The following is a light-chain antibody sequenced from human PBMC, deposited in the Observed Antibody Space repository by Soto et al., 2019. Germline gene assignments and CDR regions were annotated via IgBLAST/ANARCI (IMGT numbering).Light chain of an antibody. CDR3: QSYDSSLSAHYV. Sequence: QPVLTQPPSVSGAPGQGVTISCTGSSSNIGATYDVQWYQQLPGTAPKLLIYGNSNRPSGVPDRFSGSKSGTSASLAITGLQADDEADYYCQSYDSSLSAHYVFGTGTKLTVL. V-gene: IGLV1-40*01. CDR1: SSNIGATYD. CDR2: GNS. J-gene: IGLJ1*01.